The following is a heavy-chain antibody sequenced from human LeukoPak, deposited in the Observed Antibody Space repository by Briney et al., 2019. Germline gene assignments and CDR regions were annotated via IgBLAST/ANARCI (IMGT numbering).Heavy chain of an antibody. V-gene: IGHV3-23*01. D-gene: IGHD6-6*01. CDR1: GFTLSSYE. J-gene: IGHJ4*02. CDR3: ARDLEEIAARHLDY. CDR2: IDYSGGSS. Sequence: GGSLRLSCTVSGFTLSSYEMSWIRQAPGRGLEWVSSIDYSGGSSYYADSVKGRFTISRDDSKNTLYLQLNSLRVEDTAVYYCARDLEEIAARHLDYWGQGTLVTVSS.